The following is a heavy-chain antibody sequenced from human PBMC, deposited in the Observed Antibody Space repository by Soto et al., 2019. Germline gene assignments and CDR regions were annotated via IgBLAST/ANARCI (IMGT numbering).Heavy chain of an antibody. CDR2: ISIRGGDE. J-gene: IGHJ4*02. V-gene: IGHV3-30*03. CDR1: GFTFSSYA. D-gene: IGHD6-6*01. CDR3: ARGTIVARQHLDY. Sequence: QVQLVESGGGVVQPWKSLRLSCAASGFTFSSYAMHWARQAPGKGLEWVTVISIRGGDEYYAESVRGRFTISRDDSKNTPYLQMDSLRVEDTAVYYCARGTIVARQHLDYWGQGTLVTVSS.